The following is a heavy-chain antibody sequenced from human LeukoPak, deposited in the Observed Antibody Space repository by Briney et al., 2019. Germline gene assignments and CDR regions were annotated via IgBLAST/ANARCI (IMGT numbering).Heavy chain of an antibody. V-gene: IGHV1-46*01. J-gene: IGHJ6*03. CDR1: GYTFTSYY. Sequence: ASVKVSCKASGYTFTSYYMHWVRQAPGQGLEWMGIINPSGGNTGYAQKFQGRVTITRNTSIRTAYMELSSLRSEDTAVYYCARAIFGVGPQDYYMDVWGKGTTVTVSS. CDR2: INPSGGNT. CDR3: ARAIFGVGPQDYYMDV. D-gene: IGHD3-3*01.